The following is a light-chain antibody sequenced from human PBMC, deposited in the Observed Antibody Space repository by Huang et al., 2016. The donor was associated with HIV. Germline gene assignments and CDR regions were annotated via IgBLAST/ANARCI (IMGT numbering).Light chain of an antibody. CDR2: DTS. CDR1: QSVSSH. CDR3: QQRSNWPLT. Sequence: EIVLTQSPVTLSLFPGERATLSCRASQSVSSHLVWFQQKTGQAPRLLIYDTSNRATGIPPRFSGSGSGTDFTLTISSLEPEDFVVYYCQQRSNWPLTFGGGTKVEIK. J-gene: IGKJ4*01. V-gene: IGKV3-11*01.